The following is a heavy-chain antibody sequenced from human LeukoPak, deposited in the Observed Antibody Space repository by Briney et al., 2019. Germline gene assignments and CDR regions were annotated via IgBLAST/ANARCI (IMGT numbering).Heavy chain of an antibody. CDR1: GFTFSSYS. Sequence: GGSLRLSCAASGFTFSSYSMNWVRQAPGKGLEWVSSISSSSSYIYYADSVKGRFTISRDNAKNSLYLQMNSLRAEDTAVYYCARDGYCSGGSCYYFDYWGQGTLVTVSS. CDR3: ARDGYCSGGSCYYFDY. J-gene: IGHJ4*02. CDR2: ISSSSSYI. V-gene: IGHV3-21*01. D-gene: IGHD2-15*01.